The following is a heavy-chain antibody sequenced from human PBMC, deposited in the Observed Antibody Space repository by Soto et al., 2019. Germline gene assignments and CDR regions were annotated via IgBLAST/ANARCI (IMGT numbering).Heavy chain of an antibody. J-gene: IGHJ4*02. V-gene: IGHV3-23*01. CDR2: ISGTGGST. CDR3: VKDGGYCSSSTCYSPRNHYFDS. CDR1: GFTFSNFA. Sequence: GGSLRLSCAASGFTFSNFAMSWVRQAPGKGLEWVSTISGTGGSTYYADSVKGRFTVSGDNAKNTLSLQVTSLRAEDTAVYYCVKDGGYCSSSTCYSPRNHYFDSWGQGTLVTVSS. D-gene: IGHD2-2*01.